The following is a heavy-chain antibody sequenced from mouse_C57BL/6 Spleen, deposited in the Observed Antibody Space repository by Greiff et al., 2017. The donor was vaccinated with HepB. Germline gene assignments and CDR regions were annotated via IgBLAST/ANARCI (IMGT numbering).Heavy chain of an antibody. CDR1: GFTFSDYG. D-gene: IGHD1-1*01. J-gene: IGHJ2*01. Sequence: EVKVEESGGGLVKPGGSLKLSCAASGFTFSDYGMHWVRQAPEKGLEWVAYISSGSSTIYYADTVKGRFTISRDNAKNTLFLQMTSLRSEDTAMYYCARGYYGSSYYFDYWGQGTTLTVSS. CDR2: ISSGSSTI. CDR3: ARGYYGSSYYFDY. V-gene: IGHV5-17*01.